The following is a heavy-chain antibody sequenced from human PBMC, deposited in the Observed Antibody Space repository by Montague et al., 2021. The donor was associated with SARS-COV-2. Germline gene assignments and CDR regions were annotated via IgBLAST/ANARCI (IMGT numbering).Heavy chain of an antibody. D-gene: IGHD3-22*01. CDR2: ISDSGGST. CDR1: GFTFSSYA. Sequence: SLRLSCAASGFTFSSYAMSWVRQAPGKGLEWVSGISDSGGSTYYADSVKGRFTISRDNSKNTLHLQMNSLRAEDTAVYYCAKGGERITMIVVVITLADFDYWGQGTLVTVSS. CDR3: AKGGERITMIVVVITLADFDY. V-gene: IGHV3-23*01. J-gene: IGHJ4*02.